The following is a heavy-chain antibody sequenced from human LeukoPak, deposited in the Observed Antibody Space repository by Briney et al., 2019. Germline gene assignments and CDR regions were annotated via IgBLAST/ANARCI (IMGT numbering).Heavy chain of an antibody. CDR1: GYSFTSYW. D-gene: IGHD2-21*02. CDR3: AREPLSCGGDCYSNY. Sequence: GESLKISCKGSGYSFTSYWISWVRQMPGKGLEWMGRIDHRDSYTNYSPSFQGHVTISADKSISTAYPQWSSLKASDTAMYYCAREPLSCGGDCYSNYWGQGTLVTVSS. J-gene: IGHJ4*02. V-gene: IGHV5-10-1*01. CDR2: IDHRDSYT.